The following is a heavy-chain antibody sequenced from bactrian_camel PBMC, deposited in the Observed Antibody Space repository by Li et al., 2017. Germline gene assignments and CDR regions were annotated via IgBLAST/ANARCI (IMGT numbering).Heavy chain of an antibody. CDR2: IDRDGSS. V-gene: IGHV3S53*01. D-gene: IGHD3*01. Sequence: QLVESGGGSVQAGGSLRLSCIASGNSDSNTCMGWFRQAPGKERTAVAAIDRDGSSIYVDSVKGRFTISQDNANNTLYLQMSSLKPEDTAMYYCAADSPTYDCYSGLIDGYRYWGQGTQVTVS. J-gene: IGHJ4*01. CDR1: GNSDSNTC. CDR3: AADSPTYDCYSGLIDGYRY.